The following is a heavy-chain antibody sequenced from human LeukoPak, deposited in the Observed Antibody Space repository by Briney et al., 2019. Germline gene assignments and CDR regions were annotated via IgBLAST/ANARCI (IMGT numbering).Heavy chain of an antibody. CDR1: GFTFSDSW. Sequence: GGSLRLSCAVSGFTFSDSWMHWVRHAPGKGPEWLSRNSKDGSDTVYSHSAKRRLTASRHNPNNPVYLQLTNLRPDDTALYYCARGGYSGSYYRFSWGRGTLVTVAS. V-gene: IGHV3-74*01. J-gene: IGHJ4*02. D-gene: IGHD6-25*01. CDR2: NSKDGSDT. CDR3: ARGGYSGSYYRFS.